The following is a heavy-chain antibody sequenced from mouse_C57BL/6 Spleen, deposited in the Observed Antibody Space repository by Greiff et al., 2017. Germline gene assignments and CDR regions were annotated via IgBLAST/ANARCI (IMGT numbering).Heavy chain of an antibody. Sequence: QVQLQQPGAELVKPGASVRLSCKASGYTFTSYWMQWVKQRPGQGLECIGEIDPSDSYTNYNQKFKGKATLTVDTSSSTAYMQLSSLTSEDSAVYYCARRELIYDGYYGWFAYWGQGTLVTVSA. CDR2: IDPSDSYT. D-gene: IGHD2-3*01. CDR3: ARRELIYDGYYGWFAY. V-gene: IGHV1-50*01. CDR1: GYTFTSYW. J-gene: IGHJ3*01.